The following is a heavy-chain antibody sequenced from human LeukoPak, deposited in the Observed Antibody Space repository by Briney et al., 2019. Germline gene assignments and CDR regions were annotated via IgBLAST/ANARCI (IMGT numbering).Heavy chain of an antibody. CDR2: INSDGINT. Sequence: GGSLRLSCAASGFTFSNYWMHWVRQAPGKGLVWVSRINSDGINTSYADSVKGRFTISRDNAKNTLNLQMNSLRAEDTAVYYCAREPRNAFDIWGQGTMVTVSS. CDR3: AREPRNAFDI. V-gene: IGHV3-74*01. CDR1: GFTFSNYW. J-gene: IGHJ3*02.